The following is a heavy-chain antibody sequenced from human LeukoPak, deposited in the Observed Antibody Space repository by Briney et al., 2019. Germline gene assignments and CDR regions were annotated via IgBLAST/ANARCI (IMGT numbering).Heavy chain of an antibody. V-gene: IGHV3-43*02. D-gene: IGHD3-3*01. J-gene: IGHJ6*03. CDR2: ISGDGGST. Sequence: GGSLRLSXAASGFTFDDYAMHWVRQAPGKGLEWVSLISGDGGSTYYADSVKGRFTISRDNSKNSLYLQMNSLRTEDTALYYCAKGGFWSGYYTREEYYYYYYMDVWGKGTTVTASS. CDR1: GFTFDDYA. CDR3: AKGGFWSGYYTREEYYYYYYMDV.